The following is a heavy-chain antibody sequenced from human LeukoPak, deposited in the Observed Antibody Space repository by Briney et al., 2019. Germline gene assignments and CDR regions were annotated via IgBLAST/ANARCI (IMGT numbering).Heavy chain of an antibody. Sequence: GASVKVSCKASGYTFTNYGVSWVRQAPGQGLEWMGWISGYNGYTNYAQKFQFRVTMTTDTSTSTAYMELRSLTSDDTAVYYCARKSIATASGWAQFDSWGQGTLVIVSS. D-gene: IGHD6-19*01. CDR2: ISGYNGYT. V-gene: IGHV1-18*01. CDR1: GYTFTNYG. J-gene: IGHJ4*02. CDR3: ARKSIATASGWAQFDS.